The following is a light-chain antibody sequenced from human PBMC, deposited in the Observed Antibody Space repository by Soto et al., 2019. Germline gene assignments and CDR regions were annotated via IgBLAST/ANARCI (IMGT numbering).Light chain of an antibody. J-gene: IGKJ2*01. CDR1: QDINIW. CDR3: QQYSSDSNT. Sequence: DIQMTQSPSTLSASVGDRVTITCRASQDINIWLAWYQKKPGKAPKLLIYKASTLERGVPSRFIGSGSGTDFTLAISSLQPDDFATYYCQQYSSDSNTFGQGTRLDIK. CDR2: KAS. V-gene: IGKV1-5*03.